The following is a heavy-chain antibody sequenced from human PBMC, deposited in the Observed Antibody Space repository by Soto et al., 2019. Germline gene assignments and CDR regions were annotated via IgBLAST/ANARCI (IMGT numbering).Heavy chain of an antibody. D-gene: IGHD3-3*01. CDR2: IIPTLGLP. CDR1: GGTFSRYT. CDR3: AFDVNLGVVYFHH. J-gene: IGHJ4*02. V-gene: IGHV1-69*02. Sequence: QVQLVQSGAEVKKPGSSVKVSCMASGGTFSRYTISWVRQAPGQGLQWMGRIIPTLGLPNYAQEFQDRVTISADQSTNRVYMELSSLRSEDTAIYYCAFDVNLGVVYFHHWGEGTVVTVSS.